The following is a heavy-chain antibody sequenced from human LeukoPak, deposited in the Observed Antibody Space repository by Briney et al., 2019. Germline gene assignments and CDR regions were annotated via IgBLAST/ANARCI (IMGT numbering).Heavy chain of an antibody. J-gene: IGHJ3*02. CDR1: GGSISSGSYY. D-gene: IGHD2-15*01. CDR2: IYTSGST. Sequence: SQTLSLTCTVSGGSISSGSYYWSWIRQPAGKGLEWIGRIYTSGSTNYNPSLKSRVTISVDTSKNQFSLKLSSVTAADTAVYYCARDGYCSGGSCHLGNDAFDIWGQGTMVTVSS. CDR3: ARDGYCSGGSCHLGNDAFDI. V-gene: IGHV4-61*02.